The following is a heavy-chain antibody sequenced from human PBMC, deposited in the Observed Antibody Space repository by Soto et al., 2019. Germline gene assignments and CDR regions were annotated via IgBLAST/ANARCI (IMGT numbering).Heavy chain of an antibody. D-gene: IGHD3-22*01. Sequence: ASVKVSCKASGYSFTSYGISWVRQAPGQGPEWMGWISGHNGNTNHPQSLQGRVTMTTDTSRNTAYMELRSMRSDDTAVYYCARHRFNYYDDTVYYYFDYWGQGTLVTVSS. CDR2: ISGHNGNT. CDR1: GYSFTSYG. V-gene: IGHV1-18*04. J-gene: IGHJ4*02. CDR3: ARHRFNYYDDTVYYYFDY.